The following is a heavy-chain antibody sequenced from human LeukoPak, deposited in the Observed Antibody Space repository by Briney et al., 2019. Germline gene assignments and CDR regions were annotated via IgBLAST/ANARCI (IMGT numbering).Heavy chain of an antibody. V-gene: IGHV4-38-2*02. D-gene: IGHD3-10*01. CDR2: IYHSGST. CDR1: GYSISSNYY. Sequence: SETLSLTCIVPGYSISSNYYWGWIRQPPGKGLEWIGSIYHSGSTYYNPSLKSRVTISVDTSKNQFSLKLSSVTAADTAVYYCARRFPSIWFGEVAFDYWGQGTLVTVSS. CDR3: ARRFPSIWFGEVAFDY. J-gene: IGHJ4*02.